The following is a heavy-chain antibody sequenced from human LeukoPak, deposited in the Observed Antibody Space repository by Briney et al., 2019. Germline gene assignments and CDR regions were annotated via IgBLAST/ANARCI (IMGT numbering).Heavy chain of an antibody. D-gene: IGHD4-17*01. CDR2: SNDSGGT. J-gene: IGHJ4*02. V-gene: IGHV4-34*01. CDR1: GGTFSGYY. CDR3: ARVDYGDYSKDFDY. Sequence: SETLSLTCAVYGGTFSGYYWSWIRQPPGKRLEWVGESNDSGGTNYNPSLKSRVTISADKSKNQVSLKLTSVTAADTAVYYCARVDYGDYSKDFDYWGQGTLVTVSS.